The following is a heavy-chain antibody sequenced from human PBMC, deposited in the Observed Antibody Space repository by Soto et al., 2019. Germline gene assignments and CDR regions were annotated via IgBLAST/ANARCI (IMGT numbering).Heavy chain of an antibody. D-gene: IGHD2-2*01. CDR1: GFTFSSYW. Sequence: PGGSLRLSCAASGFTFSSYWMSWVRQAPGKGLEWVANIKQDGSEKYYVDSVKGRFTISRDNAKNSLYLQMNSLRAEDTAVYYCARDYSFCSSTSCKGEYYMDVWGKGTTVTVSS. CDR3: ARDYSFCSSTSCKGEYYMDV. J-gene: IGHJ6*03. V-gene: IGHV3-7*01. CDR2: IKQDGSEK.